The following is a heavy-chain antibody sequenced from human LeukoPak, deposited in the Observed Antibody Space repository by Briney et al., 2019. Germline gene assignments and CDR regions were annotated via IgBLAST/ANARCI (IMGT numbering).Heavy chain of an antibody. V-gene: IGHV3-23*01. J-gene: IGHJ4*02. CDR1: VFTFTGYA. Sequence: PGGSLRLSCSVSVFTFTGYAIRGARQAPGKGLEWVSAIGAADGVALYADSVKGRFTISRDTSNNTLYLQMNSLRVEDTALYYCGKLSYGDYERTFDCWRQGTLVTVSS. CDR3: GKLSYGDYERTFDC. D-gene: IGHD4-17*01. CDR2: IGAADGVA.